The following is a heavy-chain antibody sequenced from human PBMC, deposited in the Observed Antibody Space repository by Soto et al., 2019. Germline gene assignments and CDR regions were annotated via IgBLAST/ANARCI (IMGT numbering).Heavy chain of an antibody. V-gene: IGHV1-18*01. D-gene: IGHD2-15*01. CDR2: ISAYNGNT. CDR1: GYTFTSYG. CDR3: ERYLGYCSGGSCFPNLDY. J-gene: IGHJ4*02. Sequence: QVPLVQSGAEVKKPGASVKVSCKASGYTFTSYGISWVRQAPGQGLEWMGWISAYNGNTNYAQKLQGRVTMTTDTSTSTAYMELRSLRSDATAVYYCERYLGYCSGGSCFPNLDYWGQGTLVTVSS.